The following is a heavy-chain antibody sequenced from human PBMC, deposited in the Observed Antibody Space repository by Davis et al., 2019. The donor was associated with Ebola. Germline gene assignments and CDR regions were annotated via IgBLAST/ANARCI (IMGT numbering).Heavy chain of an antibody. CDR2: INHRGST. D-gene: IGHD4-17*01. J-gene: IGHJ6*02. CDR1: GGSFSGYY. V-gene: IGHV4-34*01. Sequence: SETLSLTCAVYGGSFSGYYWSWIRQPPGKGLEWIGEINHRGSTNYNPSLKSRVTISVDTSKNQFSLRLSSVTAADTAVYYCARVNGDYYYYGMDVWGQGTTVTVSS. CDR3: ARVNGDYYYYGMDV.